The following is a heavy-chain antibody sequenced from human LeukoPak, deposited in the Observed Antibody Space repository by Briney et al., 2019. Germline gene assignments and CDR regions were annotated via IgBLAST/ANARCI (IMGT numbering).Heavy chain of an antibody. J-gene: IGHJ4*02. CDR3: ARDPFTAVAGFPT. D-gene: IGHD6-19*01. V-gene: IGHV1-2*02. CDR1: GKTFTDYY. CDR2: INPNCGGT. Sequence: ASVKFPCKASGKTFTDYYMHWVRQAPGQPRERTGWINPNCGGTKYPQMFPGRVPMTRYTSITTAYMDLSNLRSDGTAVYYCARDPFTAVAGFPTGGRGTLVSVS.